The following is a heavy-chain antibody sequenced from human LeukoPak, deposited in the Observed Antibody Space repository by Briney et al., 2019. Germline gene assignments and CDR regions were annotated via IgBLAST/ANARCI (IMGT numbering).Heavy chain of an antibody. CDR3: ARSIAVAGPPGRDI. V-gene: IGHV3-11*01. J-gene: IGHJ3*02. CDR2: ISSSGNTIGSSGNTI. Sequence: PGGSLRLSCAASGFSFSDYYMSWIRQAPGKGLEWVSYISSSGNTIGSSGNTIYYADSVKGRFTISRDDAKNSLYLQMNSLRAEDTAVYYCARSIAVAGPPGRDIWGQGTMVTVSS. CDR1: GFSFSDYY. D-gene: IGHD6-19*01.